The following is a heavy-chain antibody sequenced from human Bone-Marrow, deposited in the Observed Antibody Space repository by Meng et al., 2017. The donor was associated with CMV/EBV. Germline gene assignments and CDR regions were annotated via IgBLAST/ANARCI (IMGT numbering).Heavy chain of an antibody. D-gene: IGHD1-26*01. Sequence: SVKVSCKASGGTFSSYAISWVRQAPGQGLEWMGGVIPIFGTANYAQKFQGRVTITTDESTSTAYMELSSLRSEDTAVYYCASHSGSYYYFDFWGQGTLVTVSS. V-gene: IGHV1-69*05. CDR1: GGTFSSYA. CDR3: ASHSGSYYYFDF. CDR2: VIPIFGTA. J-gene: IGHJ4*02.